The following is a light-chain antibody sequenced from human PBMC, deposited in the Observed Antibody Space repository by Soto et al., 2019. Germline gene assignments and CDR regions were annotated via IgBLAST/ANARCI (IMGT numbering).Light chain of an antibody. CDR3: QQSYSSPPT. V-gene: IGKV1-39*01. CDR1: QSISNH. J-gene: IGKJ1*01. Sequence: IQMTQSPSSLSASVEDRVIITCRASQSISNHLNWYQQKPGKAPKLLIFAASSLQSRVPSRFSGSRSGPDFTLTISSLQPEDFATYYCQQSYSSPPTFGQGTKVDIK. CDR2: AAS.